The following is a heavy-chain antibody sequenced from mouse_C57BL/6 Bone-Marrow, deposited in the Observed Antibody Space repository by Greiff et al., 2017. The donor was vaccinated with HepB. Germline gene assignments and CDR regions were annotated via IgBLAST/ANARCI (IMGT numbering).Heavy chain of an antibody. CDR3: TPIYYDYDSYV. D-gene: IGHD2-4*01. J-gene: IGHJ1*03. V-gene: IGHV14-4*01. Sequence: DVQLVESGAELVRPGASVKLSCTASGFNIKDDYMHWVKQRPEQGLEWIGWIDPENGDTEYASKFQGKATITADTSSNTAYLQLSSLTSEDTAVYYCTPIYYDYDSYVWGTGTTVTVSS. CDR1: GFNIKDDY. CDR2: IDPENGDT.